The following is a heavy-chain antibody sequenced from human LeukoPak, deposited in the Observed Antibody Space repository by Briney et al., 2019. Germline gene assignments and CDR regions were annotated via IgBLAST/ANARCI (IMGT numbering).Heavy chain of an antibody. D-gene: IGHD3-10*01. CDR3: AKCPGEYWYFDL. V-gene: IGHV3-23*01. CDR2: ISGSGGST. J-gene: IGHJ2*01. CDR1: GFTFSSYA. Sequence: PGGSLRLSCAASGFTFSSYAMSWVRQAPGKGLEWVSAISGSGGSTYYADSVKGRFTISRDNSKNTLYLQMNSLRAEGTAVYYCAKCPGEYWYFDLWGRGTLVTVSS.